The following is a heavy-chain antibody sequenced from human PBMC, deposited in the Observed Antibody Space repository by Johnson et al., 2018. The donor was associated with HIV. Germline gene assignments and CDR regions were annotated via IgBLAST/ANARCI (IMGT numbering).Heavy chain of an antibody. Sequence: QVQLVESGGGVVQPGRSLRLSCVASGFAFSSYAMHWVRQAPGEGLEWVALISHDGSNKYYADSVKGRFTISRDNSKNTLYLQMNSLRAEDTAVYYCARGLGAAAGAFDIWGQGTMVTVSS. J-gene: IGHJ3*02. CDR2: ISHDGSNK. V-gene: IGHV3-30-3*01. CDR3: ARGLGAAAGAFDI. D-gene: IGHD6-13*01. CDR1: GFAFSSYA.